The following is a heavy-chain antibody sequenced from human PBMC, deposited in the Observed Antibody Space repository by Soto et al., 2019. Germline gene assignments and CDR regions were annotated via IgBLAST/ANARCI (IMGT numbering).Heavy chain of an antibody. J-gene: IGHJ4*02. CDR1: GGSFSGYY. D-gene: IGHD3-22*01. Sequence: SETLSLTCAVYGGSFSGYYWTWIRQPPGKGLEWIGEVNHSGNTNENPSLKSRVTISVDTSKNQFSLKLRSVTAADTAVYYCARGNTMKVAVQGEKPDKYYFDSWGQGGLVTVSS. CDR2: VNHSGNT. V-gene: IGHV4-34*01. CDR3: ARGNTMKVAVQGEKPDKYYFDS.